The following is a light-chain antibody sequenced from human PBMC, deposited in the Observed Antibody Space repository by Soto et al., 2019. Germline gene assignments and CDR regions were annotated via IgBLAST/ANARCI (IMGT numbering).Light chain of an antibody. Sequence: EVVMTQSPSTVSVSPGERTSLSCRASQSVGTNLGWYQQKPGQAPRLLISKTSIRATGVTARFSGSGSGTEFTLTISSLQSEDFAVYYCQQYANWPLTFGGGTKVDIK. CDR2: KTS. CDR3: QQYANWPLT. J-gene: IGKJ4*01. CDR1: QSVGTN. V-gene: IGKV3-15*01.